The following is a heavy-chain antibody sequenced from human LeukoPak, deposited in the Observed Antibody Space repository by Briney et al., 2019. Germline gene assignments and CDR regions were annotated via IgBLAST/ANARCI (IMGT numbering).Heavy chain of an antibody. V-gene: IGHV1-2*02. D-gene: IGHD1-14*01. Sequence: ASVKVSCKASGYTFTGYYMHWVRQAPGQGLEWMGWINPNNGGTNYAQKFQGRVTMTRDTSISSAYMELSRLRSDDTAVYYCARVPRGNHYFDYWGQGTLVTVSS. CDR1: GYTFTGYY. CDR3: ARVPRGNHYFDY. CDR2: INPNNGGT. J-gene: IGHJ4*02.